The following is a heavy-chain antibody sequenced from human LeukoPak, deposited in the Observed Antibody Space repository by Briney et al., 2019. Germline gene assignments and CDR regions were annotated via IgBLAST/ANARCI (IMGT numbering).Heavy chain of an antibody. Sequence: ASVKVSCKASGYTFTSYGISWVRQAPGQGLEWMGWISAYNGNTNYAQKLQGRVTMTTDTSTSTAYMELRSLRSDDTAVYYCARGVYDSSGYYLSDFDYWGQGTLVTVSS. CDR1: GYTFTSYG. CDR2: ISAYNGNT. CDR3: ARGVYDSSGYYLSDFDY. J-gene: IGHJ4*02. V-gene: IGHV1-18*01. D-gene: IGHD3-22*01.